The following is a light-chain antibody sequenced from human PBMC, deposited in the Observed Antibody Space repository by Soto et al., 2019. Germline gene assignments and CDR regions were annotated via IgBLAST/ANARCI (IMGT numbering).Light chain of an antibody. CDR2: GAS. Sequence: EIVMTQSPATLSVSPGERATVSCRASQTISSNLAWYQQKPGQAPRLLIYGASTRATGIPARFSGSGSGTEFPLTISSLQFQDFAVYYCQQYYKWPPRTFGQGTKVEIK. V-gene: IGKV3-15*01. CDR1: QTISSN. J-gene: IGKJ1*01. CDR3: QQYYKWPPRT.